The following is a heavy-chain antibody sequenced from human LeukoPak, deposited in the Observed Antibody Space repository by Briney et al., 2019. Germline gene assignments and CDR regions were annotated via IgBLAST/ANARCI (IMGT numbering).Heavy chain of an antibody. V-gene: IGHV3-74*01. CDR3: ARDYGRSRDYGMDV. D-gene: IGHD3-10*01. CDR2: INSDGSST. J-gene: IGHJ6*02. Sequence: GGSLRLSCAASGFTFSNYWMHWVRQAPGKGLVWVSRINSDGSSTTYADSVKGRFTISRDNAKNTLYLQMNSLRAEDTAVYYCARDYGRSRDYGMDVWGQGTTVTVSS. CDR1: GFTFSNYW.